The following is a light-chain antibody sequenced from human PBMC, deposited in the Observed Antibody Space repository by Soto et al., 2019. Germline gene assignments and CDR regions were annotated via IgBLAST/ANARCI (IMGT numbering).Light chain of an antibody. CDR1: SGHSSFI. J-gene: IGLJ7*01. CDR2: LEGSGNY. V-gene: IGLV4-60*02. Sequence: QSVLTQSSSASASLGSSVKLTCTLSSGHSSFIIAWHQQQPGKAPRYLMKLEGSGNYNKGSGVPDRFSGSSSGADRYLTISNLQFGDEAVYYGETGDGDTVVFGGGTPLTVL. CDR3: ETGDGDTVV.